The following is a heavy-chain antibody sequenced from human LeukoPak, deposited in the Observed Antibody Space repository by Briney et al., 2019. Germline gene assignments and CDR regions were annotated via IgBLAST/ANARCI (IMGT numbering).Heavy chain of an antibody. D-gene: IGHD3-9*01. CDR1: GFTFSSYG. CDR3: ARGTTYDDILTGYPTGVDAFDI. Sequence: PGGSLRLSCAASGFTFSSYGMHWVRQAPGKGLEWVAFIRYDGSNKYYADSVKGRFTISRDNSKNTLYLQMNSLRAEDTAVYYCARGTTYDDILTGYPTGVDAFDIWGQGTMVTVSS. CDR2: IRYDGSNK. J-gene: IGHJ3*02. V-gene: IGHV3-30*02.